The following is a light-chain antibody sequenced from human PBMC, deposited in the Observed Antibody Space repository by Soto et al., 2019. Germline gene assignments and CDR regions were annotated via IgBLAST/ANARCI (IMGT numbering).Light chain of an antibody. CDR2: GAS. J-gene: IGKJ1*01. Sequence: EIVMTQSPANLSVSPGERVTLSCRASQSVSSRLAWYHQKPGQSPRLLIYGASTRATGIPARFSGSGSGTEFTLTISSLQSEDFGLYYCHQYNNFWTFGQGTKVDIK. CDR3: HQYNNFWT. V-gene: IGKV3-15*01. CDR1: QSVSSR.